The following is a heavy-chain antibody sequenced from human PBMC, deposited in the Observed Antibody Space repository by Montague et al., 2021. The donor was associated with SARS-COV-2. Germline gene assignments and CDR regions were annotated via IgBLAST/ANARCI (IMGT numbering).Heavy chain of an antibody. V-gene: IGHV4-31*03. J-gene: IGHJ5*02. Sequence: TLSLTCTVSGGSISSGGYYWSWIRQHPGKGLEWIGYIYYSGSTYYNPSLKSRLTISVDTSKNRFSLKLSSVTAADTAMYYCAGARAVVPTTRNWFDPWGQGTLVTVSS. D-gene: IGHD2-2*01. CDR3: AGARAVVPTTRNWFDP. CDR2: IYYSGST. CDR1: GGSISSGGYY.